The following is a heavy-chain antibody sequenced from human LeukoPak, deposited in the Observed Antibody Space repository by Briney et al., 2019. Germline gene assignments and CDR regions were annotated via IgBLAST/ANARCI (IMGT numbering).Heavy chain of an antibody. J-gene: IGHJ4*02. CDR2: ISGSGGST. V-gene: IGHV3-23*01. D-gene: IGHD3-9*01. Sequence: GGSLRLSCAASGFTFSSYAMSWVRQAPGKGLEWVSAISGSGGSTYYADSVKGRSTISRDNSKNTLYLQMNSLRAEDTAVYYCAKDHYDILTGYLGVFDYWGQGTLVTVSS. CDR3: AKDHYDILTGYLGVFDY. CDR1: GFTFSSYA.